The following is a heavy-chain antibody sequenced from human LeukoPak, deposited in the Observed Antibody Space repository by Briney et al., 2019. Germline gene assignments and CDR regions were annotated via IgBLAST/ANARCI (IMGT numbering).Heavy chain of an antibody. CDR2: FDPEDGET. V-gene: IGHV1-24*01. J-gene: IGHJ3*02. D-gene: IGHD3-22*01. Sequence: ASVKVSCKVSGYTLTELSMHWVRQAPGKGLEWMGGFDPEDGETIYAQEFQGRVTMTEDTSTDTAYMELSSLRSEDTAVYYCATLYDSSGYYLFYDDAFDIWGQGTMVTVSS. CDR3: ATLYDSSGYYLFYDDAFDI. CDR1: GYTLTELS.